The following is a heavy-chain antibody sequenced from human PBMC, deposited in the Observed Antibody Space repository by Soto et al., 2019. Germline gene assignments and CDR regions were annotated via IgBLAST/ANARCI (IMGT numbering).Heavy chain of an antibody. CDR3: ARYYGSGSYYLAYYYDSSGFVDLGFDY. J-gene: IGHJ4*02. D-gene: IGHD3-10*01. CDR2: IYYSGST. Sequence: SETLSLTCTVSGGSISSSSYYWGWIRQPPGKGLEWIGSIYYSGSTYYNPSLKSRVTISVDTSKNQFSLKLSSVTAADTAVYYCARYYGSGSYYLAYYYDSSGFVDLGFDYWGQRTLVTVSS. V-gene: IGHV4-39*01. CDR1: GGSISSSSYY.